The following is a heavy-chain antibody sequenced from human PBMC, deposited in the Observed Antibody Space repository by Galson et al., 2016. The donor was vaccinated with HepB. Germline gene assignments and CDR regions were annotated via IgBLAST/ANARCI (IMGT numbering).Heavy chain of an antibody. Sequence: SLRLSCAASGFTFSSYTMGWVRQAPGKGLEWVSDISRSVIAVYYADSVKGRFTISRDNSKNILYLQMNSLRAEDTAVYYCARAGDGSWYDYWGQGALVTVSS. CDR3: ARAGDGSWYDY. CDR2: ISRSVIAV. J-gene: IGHJ4*02. D-gene: IGHD6-13*01. CDR1: GFTFSSYT. V-gene: IGHV3-23*01.